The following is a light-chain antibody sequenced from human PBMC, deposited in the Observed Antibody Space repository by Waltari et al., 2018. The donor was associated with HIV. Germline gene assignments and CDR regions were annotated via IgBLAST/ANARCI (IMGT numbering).Light chain of an antibody. J-gene: IGKJ1*01. CDR2: WAS. V-gene: IGKV4-1*01. CDR3: QQYYRKPPT. Sequence: DIVMTQSPDSLAVSLGERATVNCKSSQSVLFTSNNKNYVAWYQQKPGQPPKLLIYWASTREAGVPDRFSGSGSGTDFTLTISSLQAEDVAVYYCQQYYRKPPTFGQGTKVEIK. CDR1: QSVLFTSNNKNY.